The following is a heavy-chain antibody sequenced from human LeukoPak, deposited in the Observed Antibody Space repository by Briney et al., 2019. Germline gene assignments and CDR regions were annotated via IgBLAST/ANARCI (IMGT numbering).Heavy chain of an antibody. J-gene: IGHJ4*02. CDR2: INPSGGST. CDR1: GYTSTSYY. CDR3: ARDSYRFTSFDY. V-gene: IGHV1-46*01. Sequence: ASVKVSCKASGYTSTSYYMHWVRQAPGQGLEWMGIINPSGGSTSYAQKFQGRVTMTRDTSTSTVYMELSSLRSEDTAVYYCARDSYRFTSFDYWGQGTLVTVSS. D-gene: IGHD1-14*01.